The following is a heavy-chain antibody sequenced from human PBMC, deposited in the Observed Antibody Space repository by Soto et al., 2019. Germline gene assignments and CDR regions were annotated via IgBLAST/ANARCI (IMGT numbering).Heavy chain of an antibody. D-gene: IGHD5-12*01. CDR2: ISWNSGSI. V-gene: IGHV3-9*01. Sequence: GGSLRLSCAASGFTFDDYAMHWVRQAPGKGLEWVSGISWNSGSIGYADSVKGRFTISRDNAKNSLYLQMNSLRAEDTAWYYCAKVTRGYSGYDYAFDIWGHGTMVTVSS. J-gene: IGHJ3*02. CDR3: AKVTRGYSGYDYAFDI. CDR1: GFTFDDYA.